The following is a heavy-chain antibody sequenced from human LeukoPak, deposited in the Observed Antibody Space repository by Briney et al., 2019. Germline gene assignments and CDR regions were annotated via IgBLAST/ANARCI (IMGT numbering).Heavy chain of an antibody. CDR2: MYTSGIT. J-gene: IGHJ4*02. V-gene: IGHV4-4*07. CDR3: AREITGTRGVDY. CDR1: GDSFSSYF. Sequence: SETLSLTCTVSGDSFSSYFWSWIRQPAGKGLEWIGRMYTSGITNSNPSLKSRVTISVDTSKNQFSLNLTSVTAADTVVHYCAREITGTRGVDYWGQGILVTVSS. D-gene: IGHD1-7*01.